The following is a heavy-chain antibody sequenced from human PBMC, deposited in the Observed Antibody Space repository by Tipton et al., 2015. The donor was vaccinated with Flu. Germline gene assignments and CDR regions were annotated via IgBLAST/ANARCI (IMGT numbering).Heavy chain of an antibody. Sequence: TLSLTCTVSGGSTNEYYWSWLRQAPGRGLEWLGHVYYTGVPKFNPSLRGRLIISLNNSRDRFSLKLTSVTSADTAVYYCARLRGDPSAGWHTFDSWGHGSLVTVSA. J-gene: IGHJ4*01. D-gene: IGHD6-19*01. CDR1: GGSTNEYY. CDR3: ARLRGDPSAGWHTFDS. CDR2: VYYTGVP. V-gene: IGHV4-59*07.